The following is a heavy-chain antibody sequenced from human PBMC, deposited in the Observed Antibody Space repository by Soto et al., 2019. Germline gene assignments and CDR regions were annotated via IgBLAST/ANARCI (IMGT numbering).Heavy chain of an antibody. CDR1: GYTFSTYG. D-gene: IGHD1-1*01. Sequence: QVQLAQSGAEVKKPGASVTVSCKASGYTFSTYGISWVRQVPGQGLEWVGWISVHNGYTKYATELQGRVTVTTDPSTSTAYMELRSLRSDDSAVYYCARLEHNFGPHDYWGQGTLVTVTS. CDR2: ISVHNGYT. J-gene: IGHJ4*02. V-gene: IGHV1-18*01. CDR3: ARLEHNFGPHDY.